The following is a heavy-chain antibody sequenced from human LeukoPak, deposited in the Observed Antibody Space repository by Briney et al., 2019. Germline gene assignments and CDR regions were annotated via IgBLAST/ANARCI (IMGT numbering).Heavy chain of an antibody. V-gene: IGHV3-48*01. CDR3: ARVVDPGGYYYFYYMDV. CDR2: ISSSLDSNI. J-gene: IGHJ6*03. CDR1: GFTFNVYS. Sequence: TGGSLRLSCAASGFTFNVYSMNWVRQAPGKGLEWVSFISSSLDSNIYYADSVKGRFTISRDNAKNSLYLQMNSLRAEDTAVYYCARVVDPGGYYYFYYMDVWGKGTTVTVSS. D-gene: IGHD3-16*01.